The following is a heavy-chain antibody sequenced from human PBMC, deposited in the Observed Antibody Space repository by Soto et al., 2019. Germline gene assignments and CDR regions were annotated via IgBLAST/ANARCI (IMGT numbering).Heavy chain of an antibody. D-gene: IGHD2-2*01. V-gene: IGHV4-31*03. Sequence: QVQLQESGPGLVKPSQTLSLTCTVSGGSISSGGYYWSWIRQHPGKGLEWIGYIYYSGSTYYNPSLKSRVTISVDKSKNQFSLKLSSVTAADTAVYYCARGEDCSSTSCYPPYYGMDVWGQGTTVTVSS. J-gene: IGHJ6*02. CDR1: GGSISSGGYY. CDR2: IYYSGST. CDR3: ARGEDCSSTSCYPPYYGMDV.